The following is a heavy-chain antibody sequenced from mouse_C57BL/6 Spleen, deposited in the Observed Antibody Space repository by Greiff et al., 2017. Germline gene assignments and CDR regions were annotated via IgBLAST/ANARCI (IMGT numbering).Heavy chain of an antibody. J-gene: IGHJ1*03. D-gene: IGHD1-1*01. V-gene: IGHV14-1*01. CDR3: TTPHYYGSSYWYFDV. Sequence: VQLKQSGAELVRPGASVKLSCTASGFNIKDYYMHWVKQRPEQGLEWIGRIDPEDGDTEYAPKFQGKATMTADTSSNTAYLQLSSLTSEDTAVYYCTTPHYYGSSYWYFDVWGTGTTVTVSS. CDR2: IDPEDGDT. CDR1: GFNIKDYY.